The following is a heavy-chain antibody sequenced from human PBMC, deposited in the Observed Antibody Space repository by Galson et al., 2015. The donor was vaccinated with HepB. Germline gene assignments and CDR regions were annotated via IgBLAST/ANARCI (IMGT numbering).Heavy chain of an antibody. J-gene: IGHJ3*02. V-gene: IGHV3-23*01. CDR2: ISGSGGNT. Sequence: SLRLSCAASGFTFSSYAMSWVRQAPGKGLEWVSAISGSGGNTYYADSVKGRFTISRDNSKNTLYLQMNSLRAEDTAVYNCAKESSGYSEGDAFDIWGQGTMVTVSS. CDR1: GFTFSSYA. CDR3: AKESSGYSEGDAFDI. D-gene: IGHD3-22*01.